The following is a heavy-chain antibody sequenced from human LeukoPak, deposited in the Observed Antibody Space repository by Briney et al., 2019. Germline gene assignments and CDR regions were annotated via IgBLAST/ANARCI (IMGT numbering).Heavy chain of an antibody. Sequence: GGSLRLSCAASGFTFSSYTMHWVRQAPGKGLEYVSAITSNGGSTYYANSVRGRFTISRDNSKNTLYLQMGSLRAEDMAVYYCARRGAVSGGSDYWGQGTLVTVSS. CDR2: ITSNGGST. J-gene: IGHJ4*02. D-gene: IGHD3-16*01. V-gene: IGHV3-64*01. CDR3: ARRGAVSGGSDY. CDR1: GFTFSSYT.